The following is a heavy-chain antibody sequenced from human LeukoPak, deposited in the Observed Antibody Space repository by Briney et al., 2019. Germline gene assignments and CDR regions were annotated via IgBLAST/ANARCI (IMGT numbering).Heavy chain of an antibody. J-gene: IGHJ4*02. D-gene: IGHD5-18*01. CDR3: AKEGQSGYSYGYDY. V-gene: IGHV3-33*06. CDR1: GFTFSSYG. Sequence: GGSLRLXCAASGFTFSSYGMHWVRQAPGKELEWVAVIWYDGSNKYYADSVKGRFTISRDNSKNTLYLQMNSLRAEDTAVYYCAKEGQSGYSYGYDYWGQGTLVTVSS. CDR2: IWYDGSNK.